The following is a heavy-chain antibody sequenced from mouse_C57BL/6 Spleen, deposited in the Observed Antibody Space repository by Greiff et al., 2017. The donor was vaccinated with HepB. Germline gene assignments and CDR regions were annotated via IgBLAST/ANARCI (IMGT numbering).Heavy chain of an antibody. CDR1: GYTFTDYE. Sequence: QVHVKQSGAELVRPGASVTLSCKASGYTFTDYEMHWVKQTPVHGLEWIGAIDPETGGTAYNQKFKGKAILTADKSSSTAYMELRSLTSEDSAVYYCTRRDSSGLISWGQGTTLTVSS. D-gene: IGHD3-2*02. CDR3: TRRDSSGLIS. V-gene: IGHV1-15*01. CDR2: IDPETGGT. J-gene: IGHJ2*01.